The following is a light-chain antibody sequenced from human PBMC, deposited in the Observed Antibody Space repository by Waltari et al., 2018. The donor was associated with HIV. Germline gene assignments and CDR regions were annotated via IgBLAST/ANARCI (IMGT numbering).Light chain of an antibody. CDR1: EDINEF. CDR2: AAS. Sequence: DIQLTQSSSFLSASIGDRVTITCRASEDINEFLAWYQQKPGVAPKLLIYAASTLEDEVPSRFSGSGSGTDFTLTISSPQPEDFATYFCQQLNTYPPDTFGPGTKLEI. CDR3: QQLNTYPPDT. V-gene: IGKV1-9*01. J-gene: IGKJ2*01.